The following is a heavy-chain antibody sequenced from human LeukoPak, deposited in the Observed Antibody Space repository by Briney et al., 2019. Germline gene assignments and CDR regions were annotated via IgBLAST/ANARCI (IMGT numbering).Heavy chain of an antibody. CDR2: INPSGGST. CDR1: GYTFTSYG. J-gene: IGHJ5*02. D-gene: IGHD3-10*01. CDR3: ARDLGYYGSGTSGDWFDP. V-gene: IGHV1-46*01. Sequence: ASVKVSCKASGYTFTSYGISWVRQAPGQGLEWMGIINPSGGSTSYAQKFQGRVTMTRDTSTSTVYMELSSLRSEDTAVYYCARDLGYYGSGTSGDWFDPWGQGTLVTVSS.